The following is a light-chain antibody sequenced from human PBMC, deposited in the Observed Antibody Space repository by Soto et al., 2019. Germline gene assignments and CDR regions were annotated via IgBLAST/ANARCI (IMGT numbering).Light chain of an antibody. CDR2: AAS. J-gene: IGKJ1*01. V-gene: IGKV1-6*01. CDR3: LQDFNSPWS. CDR1: QGIKDD. Sequence: AIQMTQSPSSLSASVGDRVTITCRASQGIKDDLGWFQQKPGKAPKLLIYAASSLQSGVPSRFSGSGSGTDFTLTISSLQPEDFATYYCLQDFNSPWSFGQGTKVEIK.